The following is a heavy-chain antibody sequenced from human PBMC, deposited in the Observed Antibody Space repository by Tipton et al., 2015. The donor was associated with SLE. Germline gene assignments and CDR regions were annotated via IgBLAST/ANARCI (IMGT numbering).Heavy chain of an antibody. Sequence: TLSLTCTVSGGSISSSSYYWGWIRQPPGKGLEWIGSIYHSGSTYYNPSLKSRVTISVDRSKNQFSLKLSSVTAADTAVYYCARVPQTTVKYGGDYFDYWGQGTLVTVSS. J-gene: IGHJ4*02. D-gene: IGHD4-11*01. CDR1: GGSISSSSYY. V-gene: IGHV4-39*07. CDR2: IYHSGST. CDR3: ARVPQTTVKYGGDYFDY.